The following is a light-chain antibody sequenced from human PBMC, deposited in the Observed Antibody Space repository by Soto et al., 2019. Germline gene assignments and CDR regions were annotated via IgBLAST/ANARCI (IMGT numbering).Light chain of an antibody. CDR2: DAS. Sequence: EVVLTQSPATLSLSPGDRATLSCRASPSVSSQFAWYQQKSGQAPRLLIYDASKRATGIPARLSGSGAGTDFTLTISSIEPEDFAVYYCQQRSNWPTFGQGTRLEI. J-gene: IGKJ5*01. CDR1: PSVSSQ. CDR3: QQRSNWPT. V-gene: IGKV3-11*01.